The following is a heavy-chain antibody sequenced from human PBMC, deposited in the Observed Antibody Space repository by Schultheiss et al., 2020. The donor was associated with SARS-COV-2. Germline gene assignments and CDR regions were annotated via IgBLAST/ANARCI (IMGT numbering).Heavy chain of an antibody. Sequence: SETLSLTCAVYGGSFSGYYWSWIRQPPGKGLEWIGEIIHSGSTNYNPSLKSRVTISVDTSKNQFSLRLSSVTAADTAVYYCARGPYYDILTGYTDGFDFWGRGTMVTVSS. CDR3: ARGPYYDILTGYTDGFDF. D-gene: IGHD3-9*01. CDR1: GGSFSGYY. V-gene: IGHV4-34*01. CDR2: IIHSGST. J-gene: IGHJ3*01.